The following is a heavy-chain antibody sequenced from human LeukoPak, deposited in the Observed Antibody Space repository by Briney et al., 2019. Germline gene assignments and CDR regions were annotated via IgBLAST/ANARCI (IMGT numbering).Heavy chain of an antibody. V-gene: IGHV4-38-2*01. Sequence: SETLSLTCVVSGSSISSGYSWGWIRQTPGKGLEWIGSIYHGGSTYYKPSLKSRVTISVDTSKNQFSLKLTSVTAADTAVYYCARVRDGDYCDYWGQGILVTVSS. CDR2: IYHGGST. D-gene: IGHD4-17*01. J-gene: IGHJ4*02. CDR1: GSSISSGYS. CDR3: ARVRDGDYCDY.